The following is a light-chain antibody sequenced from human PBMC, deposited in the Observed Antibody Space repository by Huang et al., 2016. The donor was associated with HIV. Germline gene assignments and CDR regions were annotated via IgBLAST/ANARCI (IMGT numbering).Light chain of an antibody. CDR1: QSIGIS. CDR3: QQYNSWPRT. J-gene: IGKJ1*01. CDR2: GAS. Sequence: EIVMTQSPATLSVSPGERVTLSCRASQSIGISLAWYQQKSGQAPRLLIYGASTRTTDTPARFSGSGFLTDFTLTIGSLQSEDFGVYHCQQYNSWPRTFGQGTRVEI. V-gene: IGKV3D-15*01.